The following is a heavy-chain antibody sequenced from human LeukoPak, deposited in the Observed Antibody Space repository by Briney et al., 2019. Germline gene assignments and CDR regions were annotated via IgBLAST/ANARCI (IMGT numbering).Heavy chain of an antibody. CDR1: GFTVSSYW. CDR2: IKQEGSEK. V-gene: IGHV3-7*01. Sequence: GGSLRLSCSASGFTVSSYWMSWVRQAPGKGLEWVANIKQEGSEKYHVDSVKGRFTISRDNAKNSLYLQMNSLRAEDTAVYYCARDRGVAVAPGDPYYYYFGMDVWGQGTTVTVSS. CDR3: ARDRGVAVAPGDPYYYYFGMDV. J-gene: IGHJ6*02. D-gene: IGHD6-19*01.